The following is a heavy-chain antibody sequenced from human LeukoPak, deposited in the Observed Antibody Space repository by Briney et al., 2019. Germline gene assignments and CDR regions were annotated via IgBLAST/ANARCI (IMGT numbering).Heavy chain of an antibody. V-gene: IGHV3-23*01. J-gene: IGHJ5*02. CDR2: ISVSGGST. CDR3: ARSDWFDP. CDR1: GFTFSTYT. Sequence: GGSLRLSCAASGFTFSTYTMSWVRQAPGKGLEWVSSISVSGGSTYYADSVKGRFTISRDNSENTLYLQMNSLRVEDTAVYFCARSDWFDPWGQGTLVTVSS.